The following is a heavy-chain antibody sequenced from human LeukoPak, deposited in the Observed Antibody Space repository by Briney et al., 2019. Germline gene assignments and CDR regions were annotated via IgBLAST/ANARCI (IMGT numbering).Heavy chain of an antibody. CDR2: IYYSGST. J-gene: IGHJ4*02. Sequence: PSETLSLTCTVSGGSISSSSYYWGWIRQPPGKGLEWIGSIYYSGSTYYNPSLKSRVTISVDTSKNQFSLKLSSVTAADTAVYYCARAPPYDSSGYYYDYWGQGTLVTVSS. V-gene: IGHV4-39*07. D-gene: IGHD3-22*01. CDR3: ARAPPYDSSGYYYDY. CDR1: GGSISSSSYY.